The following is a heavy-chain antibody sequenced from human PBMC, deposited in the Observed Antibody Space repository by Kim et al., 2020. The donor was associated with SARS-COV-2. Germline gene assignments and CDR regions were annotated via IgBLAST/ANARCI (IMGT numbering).Heavy chain of an antibody. V-gene: IGHV3-9*01. CDR3: AKDSDGSIAAAGSFDY. J-gene: IGHJ4*01. D-gene: IGHD6-13*01. CDR1: GYTFDDYA. CDR2: ISWNSGSI. Sequence: GGSLRLSCAASGYTFDDYAMHWVRQAPGKGLEWVSGISWNSGSIGYADSVKGRFTISRDNAKNSLYLQMNSLRAEDTALYYCAKDSDGSIAAAGSFDYWG.